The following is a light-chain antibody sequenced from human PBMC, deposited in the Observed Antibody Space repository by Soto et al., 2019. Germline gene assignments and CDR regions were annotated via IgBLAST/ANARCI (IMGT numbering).Light chain of an antibody. CDR1: QSISSW. Sequence: DIQITPSPSTLSASVGDRATITCRATQSISSWLAWYQQKPGKAPKLLIYDASSLESGVPSRFSGSGSGTEFTLTISSLQPDDFATYYCQQFNSFSLTFGRGTKVDIK. J-gene: IGKJ4*01. CDR3: QQFNSFSLT. V-gene: IGKV1-5*01. CDR2: DAS.